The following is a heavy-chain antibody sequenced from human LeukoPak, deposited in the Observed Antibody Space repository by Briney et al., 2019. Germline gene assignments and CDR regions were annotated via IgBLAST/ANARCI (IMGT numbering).Heavy chain of an antibody. CDR2: IYYSGST. CDR1: GGSISSGDYY. J-gene: IGHJ5*02. Sequence: PSETLSLTCTVSGGSISSGDYYWSWIRQPPWKGLEWIGSIYYSGSTYYNPSLKSRVTMSVDTSKNQLSLMLSSVNAADTAVYYCARGRYCSITSCSNWFGPWGQGTLVTVSS. V-gene: IGHV4-30-4*08. D-gene: IGHD2-2*01. CDR3: ARGRYCSITSCSNWFGP.